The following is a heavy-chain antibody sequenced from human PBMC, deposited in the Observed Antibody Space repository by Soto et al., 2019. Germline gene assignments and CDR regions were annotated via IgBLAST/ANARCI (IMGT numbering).Heavy chain of an antibody. J-gene: IGHJ4*02. CDR3: ARGLFYESFLYYHFSSAPYY. Sequence: ASVKVSCKASGYTFTSYDINWVRQATGQGLEWMGWMNPNSGNTGYAQKFQGRVTMTRNTSISTAYMELSSLRSEDTAVYYCARGLFYESFLYYHFSSAPYYCCQGPLITVSS. CDR1: GYTFTSYD. D-gene: IGHD3-3*01. CDR2: MNPNSGNT. V-gene: IGHV1-8*01.